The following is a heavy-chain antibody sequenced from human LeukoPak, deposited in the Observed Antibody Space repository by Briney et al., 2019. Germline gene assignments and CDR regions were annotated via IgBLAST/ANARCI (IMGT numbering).Heavy chain of an antibody. Sequence: GGSLRLSCAASGFTFSSYAMSWVRQAPGKGLEWVSAISGSGGSTYYADSVKGRFTISRDNSKNTLYLQMNSLRAEDTAVYYCARAHDYDSSGYFDYWGQGTLVTVSS. CDR3: ARAHDYDSSGYFDY. CDR1: GFTFSSYA. D-gene: IGHD3-22*01. CDR2: ISGSGGST. J-gene: IGHJ4*02. V-gene: IGHV3-23*01.